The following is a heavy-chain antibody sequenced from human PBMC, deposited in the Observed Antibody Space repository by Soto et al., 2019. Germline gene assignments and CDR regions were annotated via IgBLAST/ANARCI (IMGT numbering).Heavy chain of an antibody. J-gene: IGHJ4*02. CDR3: ARDVSSDTTGFRGYDL. Sequence: SVKVSCKAPGGTVSSYAITWVRQAPGKGLEWMGVFIPIFVSAHYAPKFQGRITITADESTSTAYMELSGLTSEDTAIYYCARDVSSDTTGFRGYDLWGQGTQVTVSS. CDR1: GGTVSSYA. D-gene: IGHD3-10*01. V-gene: IGHV1-69*13. CDR2: FIPIFVSA.